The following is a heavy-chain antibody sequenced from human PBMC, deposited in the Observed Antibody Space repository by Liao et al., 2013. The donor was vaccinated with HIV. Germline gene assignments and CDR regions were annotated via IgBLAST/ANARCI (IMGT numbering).Heavy chain of an antibody. Sequence: QVQVQESGPGLVKPSETLSLTCTVSGDSISSYYWSWIRQSAGKGLEWIGRMNSGGSTNHNPSLKSRVIMSVDTSKNQFSLKLSSVTAADTAVYFCARDSPWWLLPRYYYMDVWGKGHTVIVS. D-gene: IGHD2-15*01. CDR3: ARDSPWWLLPRYYYMDV. J-gene: IGHJ6*03. CDR2: MNSGGST. V-gene: IGHV4-4*07. CDR1: GDSISSYY.